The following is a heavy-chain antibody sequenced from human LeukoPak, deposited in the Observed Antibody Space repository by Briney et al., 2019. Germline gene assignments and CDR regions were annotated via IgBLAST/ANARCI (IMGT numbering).Heavy chain of an antibody. CDR3: ATSHDVKTAPYDL. J-gene: IGHJ5*02. Sequence: SETLSLTCTVSGGSISSYYWSWVRQSPGKGLEWIGYIFTSGWTDYNPSLKSRVPMSVDTSKNQLSMELRFLTAADTAVYYCATSHDVKTAPYDLWGQGTLVTVSS. CDR2: IFTSGWT. D-gene: IGHD2-21*01. CDR1: GGSISSYY. V-gene: IGHV4-4*09.